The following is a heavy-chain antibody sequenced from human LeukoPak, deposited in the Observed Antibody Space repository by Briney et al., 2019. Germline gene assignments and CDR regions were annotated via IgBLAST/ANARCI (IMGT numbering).Heavy chain of an antibody. D-gene: IGHD3-22*01. CDR3: ARDLLGYYDSSGYHFDI. J-gene: IGHJ3*02. CDR1: GGSISSYY. Sequence: SETLSLTCTVSGGSISSYYWSWIRQPAGKGLEWIGRIYTSGSTNYNPSLKSRVTMSVDTSKNQFSLKLSSVTAADTAVYYCARDLLGYYDSSGYHFDIWGQGTMVTVPS. V-gene: IGHV4-4*07. CDR2: IYTSGST.